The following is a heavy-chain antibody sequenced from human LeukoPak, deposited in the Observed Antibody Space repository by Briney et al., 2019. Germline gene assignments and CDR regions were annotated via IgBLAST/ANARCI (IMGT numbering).Heavy chain of an antibody. D-gene: IGHD2-8*02. J-gene: IGHJ5*02. CDR3: ARHTGGSVRGCFDP. CDR2: VYYTGST. V-gene: IGHV4-59*01. Sequence: TSQTLSLTCTLSAGSIGNYYWSWIRQTPRKGLEWIGYVYYTGSTNYNPSLQSRVRLSVDTSRNQFSLKLNSLTAADTAVYYCARHTGGSVRGCFDPWGQGTLVTVSS. CDR1: AGSIGNYY.